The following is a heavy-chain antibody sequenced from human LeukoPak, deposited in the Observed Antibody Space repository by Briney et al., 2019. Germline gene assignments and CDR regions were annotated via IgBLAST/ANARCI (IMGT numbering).Heavy chain of an antibody. J-gene: IGHJ2*01. Sequence: ASVKVSCKASGYTFTNYGLTWVRQAPGQGLEWMGWISVYNDKSNCAQKFQGRVTMTADTSTSTAYLELRSLRSDDTAVYYCARTVAGGGYWYFDLWGRGTLVTVSS. CDR2: ISVYNDKS. V-gene: IGHV1-18*01. CDR1: GYTFTNYG. CDR3: ARTVAGGGYWYFDL. D-gene: IGHD6-19*01.